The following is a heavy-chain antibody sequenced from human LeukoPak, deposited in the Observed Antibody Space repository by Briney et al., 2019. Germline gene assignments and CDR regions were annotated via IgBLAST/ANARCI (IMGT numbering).Heavy chain of an antibody. CDR3: ARGPIDSSGYYGVFDAFDI. CDR1: GGTFSSYA. V-gene: IGHV1-69*05. Sequence: SAKVSCKASGGTFSSYAISWVRQAPGQGLEWMGGIIPIFGTANYAQKFQGRVTITTDESTSTAYMELSSLRSEDTAVYYCARGPIDSSGYYGVFDAFDIWGQGTMVTVSS. D-gene: IGHD3-22*01. J-gene: IGHJ3*02. CDR2: IIPIFGTA.